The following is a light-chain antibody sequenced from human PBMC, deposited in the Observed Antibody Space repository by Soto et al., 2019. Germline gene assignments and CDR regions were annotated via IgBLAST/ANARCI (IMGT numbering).Light chain of an antibody. CDR3: QQRSNWPLT. V-gene: IGKV3-11*01. Sequence: EIVLTQSPATLSLSPGERATLSCRASQSVSSYLAWYQQKPGQAPRLLIYHASNRATGIPARFSGSGSGTDLTLTIGSLEPEDFAVYYCQQRSNWPLTFGGGTKVEIK. J-gene: IGKJ4*01. CDR1: QSVSSY. CDR2: HAS.